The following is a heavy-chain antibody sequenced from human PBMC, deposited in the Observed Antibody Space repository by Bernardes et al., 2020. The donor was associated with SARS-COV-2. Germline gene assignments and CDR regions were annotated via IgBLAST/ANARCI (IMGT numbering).Heavy chain of an antibody. CDR1: GGSFSAYY. Sequence: SETLSLTCGFNGGSFSAYYWSWIRQSPGKGLQWIGELNHSGRTKYNPSLKSRVTLSVDTSKKQFSVNLKSLTAADTAIYYCATGRFGEAPFHHWGQGTLVTVSS. V-gene: IGHV4-34*01. CDR2: LNHSGRT. D-gene: IGHD3-10*01. J-gene: IGHJ1*01. CDR3: ATGRFGEAPFHH.